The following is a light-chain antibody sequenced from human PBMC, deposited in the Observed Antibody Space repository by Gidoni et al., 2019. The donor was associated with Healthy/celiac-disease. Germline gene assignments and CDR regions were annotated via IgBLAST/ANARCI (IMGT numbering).Light chain of an antibody. CDR2: DAS. CDR1: QSVSSD. J-gene: IGKJ4*01. CDR3: QQRSNWQGLT. V-gene: IGKV3-11*01. Sequence: EIVLTQYPATLSLSPGERATLSCRASQSVSSDLAWYQQKPGQAPRLLIYDASNRATGIPARFSGSGSGTDFTLTISSLEPEDFAVYYCQQRSNWQGLTFGGGTKVEIK.